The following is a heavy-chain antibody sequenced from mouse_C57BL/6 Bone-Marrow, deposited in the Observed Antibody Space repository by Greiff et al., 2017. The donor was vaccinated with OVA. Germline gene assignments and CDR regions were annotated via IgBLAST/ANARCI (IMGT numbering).Heavy chain of an antibody. CDR3: ASRLRRRDY. Sequence: EVQLQQSGPGLVKPSQSLSLTCSVTGYSITSGYYWNWIRQFPGNKLEWMGYISYDGSNNYNPSLKNRISITRDTSKNQFFLKLNSVTTEDTATYYCASRLRRRDYWGQGTTLTVSS. V-gene: IGHV3-6*01. J-gene: IGHJ2*01. CDR2: ISYDGSN. CDR1: GYSITSGYY. D-gene: IGHD2-4*01.